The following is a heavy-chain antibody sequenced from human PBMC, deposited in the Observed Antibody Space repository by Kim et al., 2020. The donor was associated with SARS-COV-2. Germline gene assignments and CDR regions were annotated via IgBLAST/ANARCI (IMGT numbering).Heavy chain of an antibody. CDR3: ARPAKPFYSSGWWIDY. D-gene: IGHD6-19*01. CDR2: ISSSGSTI. CDR1: GFTFSDYY. J-gene: IGHJ4*02. Sequence: GGSLRLSCAASGFTFSDYYMSWIRQAPGKGLEWVSYISSSGSTIYYADSVKGRFTISRDNTKNSLYLQMNSLRAEDTAVYYCARPAKPFYSSGWWIDYWGQGTLVTVSS. V-gene: IGHV3-11*01.